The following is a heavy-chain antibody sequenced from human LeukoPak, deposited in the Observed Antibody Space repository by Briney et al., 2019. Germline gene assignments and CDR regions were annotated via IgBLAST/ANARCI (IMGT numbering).Heavy chain of an antibody. CDR1: DGSISNNY. Sequence: PSETLSLTCTVSDGSISNNYWSWIRQPPGKGLEWIGYIFYSGNTNYNPSLKSRVAISVDTSKNQFSLKLSSVTAADTAVYYCARVTYYYDRHFDYWGQGTLVTVSS. V-gene: IGHV4-59*01. D-gene: IGHD3-22*01. CDR3: ARVTYYYDRHFDY. CDR2: IFYSGNT. J-gene: IGHJ4*02.